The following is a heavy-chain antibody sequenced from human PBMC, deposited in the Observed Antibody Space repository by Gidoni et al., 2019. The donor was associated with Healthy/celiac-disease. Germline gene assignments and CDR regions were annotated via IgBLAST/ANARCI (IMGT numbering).Heavy chain of an antibody. J-gene: IGHJ4*02. Sequence: EVQLVESGGGLVKTGGSLRLSCAASGSTFSTALMSWVCQAPWKGLEWVGRIKSKTDGGTTDYAAPVKGRFTISRDDSKNTLYLQMNSLKTEDTAVYYCTTVPTTVTIDYWGQGTLVTVSS. CDR2: IKSKTDGGTT. V-gene: IGHV3-15*01. CDR1: GSTFSTAL. D-gene: IGHD4-17*01. CDR3: TTVPTTVTIDY.